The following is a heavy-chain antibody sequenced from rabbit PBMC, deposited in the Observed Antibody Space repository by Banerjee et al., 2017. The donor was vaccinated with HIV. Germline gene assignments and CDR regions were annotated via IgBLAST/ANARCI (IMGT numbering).Heavy chain of an antibody. CDR1: GFSFSSSYW. CDR2: IYAGSRGDP. J-gene: IGHJ4*01. Sequence: QEQLEESGGDLVKPEGSLTLTCTASGFSFSSSYWICWVRQVPGKGLEWIACIYAGSRGDPYSACWAKCRCATTKAAPTPGTLQLTRLTAAETATYPCGRGSGDIGSGSFSLWGPASFVTV. V-gene: IGHV1S45*01. D-gene: IGHD4-1*01. CDR3: GRGSGDIGSGSFSL.